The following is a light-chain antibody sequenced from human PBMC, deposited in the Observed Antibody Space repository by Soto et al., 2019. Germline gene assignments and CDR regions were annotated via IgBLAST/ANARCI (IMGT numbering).Light chain of an antibody. J-gene: IGKJ2*01. CDR3: QQYGNSPRT. Sequence: EIVLTQSPGTLSLSPGERASLSCRASQSVSNSYLAWYQQKPGQAHRLLIYGASSRATGIPDRFSGSGSGTDFTLTISRLEPEDLAVYYCQQYGNSPRTFGQGTKLVIK. CDR1: QSVSNSY. V-gene: IGKV3-20*01. CDR2: GAS.